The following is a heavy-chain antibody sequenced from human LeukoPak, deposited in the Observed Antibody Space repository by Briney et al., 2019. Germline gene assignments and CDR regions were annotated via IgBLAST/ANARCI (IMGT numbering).Heavy chain of an antibody. J-gene: IGHJ6*02. V-gene: IGHV3-66*01. Sequence: GSLRLSCAASGFTVSSNYMSWVRQAPGKGLEWVSVIYSGGSTYYADSVKGRFTISRDNSKNTLYLQMNSLRAEDTAVYYCARSSSWYFPYYGMDVWGQGTTVTVSS. D-gene: IGHD6-13*01. CDR2: IYSGGST. CDR3: ARSSSWYFPYYGMDV. CDR1: GFTVSSNY.